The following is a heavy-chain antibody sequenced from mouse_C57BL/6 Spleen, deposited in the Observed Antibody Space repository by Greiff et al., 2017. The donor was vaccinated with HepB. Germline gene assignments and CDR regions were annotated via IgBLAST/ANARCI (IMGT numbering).Heavy chain of an antibody. CDR2: IYPGDGDT. D-gene: IGHD2-3*01. J-gene: IGHJ2*01. V-gene: IGHV1-80*01. CDR3: ARGGGLLRDY. CDR1: GYAFSSYW. Sequence: QVHVKQSGAELVKPGASVKISCKASGYAFSSYWMNWVKQRPGKGLEWIGQIYPGDGDTNYNGKFKGKATLTADKSSSTAYMQLSSLTSEDSAVYFCARGGGLLRDYWGQGTTLTVSS.